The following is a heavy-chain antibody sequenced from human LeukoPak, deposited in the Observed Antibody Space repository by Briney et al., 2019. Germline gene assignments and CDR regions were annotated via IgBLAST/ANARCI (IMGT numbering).Heavy chain of an antibody. CDR2: IYTSGST. J-gene: IGHJ4*02. D-gene: IGHD3-10*01. V-gene: IGHV4-4*07. CDR3: ARTTMVRGVITFHY. Sequence: LRETLSLTCTVSGGSISSYYWSWIRQPAGKGLERIGRIYTSGSTNYNPSLKSRVTMSVDTSKNQFSLKLSSVTAADTAVYYCARTTMVRGVITFHYWGQGTLVTVPS. CDR1: GGSISSYY.